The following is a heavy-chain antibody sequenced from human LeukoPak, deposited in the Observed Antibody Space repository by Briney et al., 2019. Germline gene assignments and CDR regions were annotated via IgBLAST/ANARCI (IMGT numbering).Heavy chain of an antibody. CDR3: ARDDATVTTGWFDP. J-gene: IGHJ5*02. Sequence: PSETLSLTCTVSGGSISSSSYYWGWIRQPPGKGLEWIGSIYYSGSTYYNPSLKSRVTMSVDTSKDQFSLKLSSVTAADTAVYYCARDDATVTTGWFDPWGQGTLVTVSS. CDR1: GGSISSSSYY. D-gene: IGHD4-11*01. V-gene: IGHV4-39*07. CDR2: IYYSGST.